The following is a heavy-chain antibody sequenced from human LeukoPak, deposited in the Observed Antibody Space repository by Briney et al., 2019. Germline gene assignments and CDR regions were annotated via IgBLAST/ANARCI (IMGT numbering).Heavy chain of an antibody. CDR1: GFTFSSYW. Sequence: PGGSLRLSCAASGFTFSSYWMSWVRQAPGKGLEWVANIKQDGSEKYYVDSVKGRFTISRDNAKNSLYLQMNSLRAEDTAVYYCARVEQLVRYYYYHYYMDVWGKGTTVTVSS. D-gene: IGHD6-13*01. CDR2: IKQDGSEK. CDR3: ARVEQLVRYYYYHYYMDV. J-gene: IGHJ6*03. V-gene: IGHV3-7*01.